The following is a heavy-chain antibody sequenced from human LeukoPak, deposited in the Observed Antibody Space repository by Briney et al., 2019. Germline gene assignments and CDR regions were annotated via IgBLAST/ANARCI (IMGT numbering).Heavy chain of an antibody. Sequence: SGTLSLTCAVSGGSISSSNWWSWVRQPPGKGLEWIGEIYHSGSTNYNPSLKSRVTISVDKSKNQFSLKLSSVTAADTAVYYCARAPHRSYYYMDVWGKGTTVTVSS. CDR2: IYHSGST. CDR3: ARAPHRSYYYMDV. V-gene: IGHV4-4*02. D-gene: IGHD3-16*02. J-gene: IGHJ6*03. CDR1: GGSISSSNW.